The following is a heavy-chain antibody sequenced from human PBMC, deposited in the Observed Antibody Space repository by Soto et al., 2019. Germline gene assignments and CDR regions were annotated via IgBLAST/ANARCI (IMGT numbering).Heavy chain of an antibody. CDR3: ARGEQLVNFDS. CDR2: INPNGGGT. V-gene: IGHV1-2*04. J-gene: IGHJ4*01. CDR1: GYIFPDYY. D-gene: IGHD6-6*01. Sequence: QVQLVQSGAEVKKPGASVKVSCKASGYIFPDYYVHWVRQAPGEGLEWMGRINPNGGGTNYAQKFEGWVTMTTDTSISTAYMELSRLNFDDTAVYYCARGEQLVNFDSLGQGTLVTVSS.